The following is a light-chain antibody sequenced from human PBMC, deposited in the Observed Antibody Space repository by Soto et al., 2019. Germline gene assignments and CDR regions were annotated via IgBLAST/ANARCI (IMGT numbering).Light chain of an antibody. J-gene: IGKJ3*01. CDR2: DAS. Sequence: DIQMTQSPSTLSASVGDRVTITCRASQSISSWLAWYQQKPGKAPKLLIYDASSLESGVPSRFSGSGSGTEFTLTISSLQPDDFAPYYCQQGSNWPPFFTFGPGTKVDNK. CDR1: QSISSW. V-gene: IGKV1-5*01. CDR3: QQGSNWPPFFT.